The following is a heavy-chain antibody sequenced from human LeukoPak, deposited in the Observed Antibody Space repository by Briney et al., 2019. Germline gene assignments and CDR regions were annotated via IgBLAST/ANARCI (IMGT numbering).Heavy chain of an antibody. Sequence: GGSLTLSCAASGFTLSNSWMSWVRQAPGKGLEWVANIKEDGSEKKYVDSVKGRFTTSRDNAKNSVYLQMNSLRGEDTAVYYCARDFSSDCYAYDQWGQGTLVTVSS. V-gene: IGHV3-7*01. J-gene: IGHJ5*02. CDR2: IKEDGSEK. CDR3: ARDFSSDCYAYDQ. D-gene: IGHD3-16*01. CDR1: GFTLSNSW.